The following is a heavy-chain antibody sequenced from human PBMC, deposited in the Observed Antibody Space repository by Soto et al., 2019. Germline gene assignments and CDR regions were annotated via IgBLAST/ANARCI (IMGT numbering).Heavy chain of an antibody. CDR3: AKGGTLTKTKAFDI. J-gene: IGHJ3*02. CDR1: GFTFSSYA. D-gene: IGHD4-17*01. CDR2: ISGSGGST. V-gene: IGHV3-23*01. Sequence: PGGSLRLSCAASGFTFSSYAMSWVRQAPGKGLEWVSAISGSGGSTYYADSVKGRFTISRDNSKNTVYVQMNSLRAEDTAVYYCAKGGTLTKTKAFDICGQGTMVTVSS.